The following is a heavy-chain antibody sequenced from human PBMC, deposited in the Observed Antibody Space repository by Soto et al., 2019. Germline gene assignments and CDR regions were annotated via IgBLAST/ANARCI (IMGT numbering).Heavy chain of an antibody. J-gene: IGHJ4*02. V-gene: IGHV3-23*01. CDR2: IYGNGDTT. CDR1: GFTFSNYA. D-gene: IGHD1-26*01. Sequence: EVQLLESGGGLVQPGGSLRLSCAASGFTFSNYAMAWVRQAPGKGLEWVSSIYGNGDTTFYADSVKGRFTISRDNSKNTLYVQMNSLRAEDTALYYCVKDLSFSGSYDFDYWGQGALVTVSS. CDR3: VKDLSFSGSYDFDY.